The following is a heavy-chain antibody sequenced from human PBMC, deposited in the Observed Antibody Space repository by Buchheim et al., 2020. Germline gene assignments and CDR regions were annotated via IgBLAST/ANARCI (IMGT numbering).Heavy chain of an antibody. J-gene: IGHJ6*02. CDR3: ARMSAATDYYYGMDV. D-gene: IGHD2-15*01. Sequence: QVQLAQSGAEVKKPGPSVKVSCKASGYTFTSYYMHWVRQAPGQGLEWMGMINPSGGSTTYAQKLQGRVTMTRDTSTSTVYMELSSLRSEDTAVYYCARMSAATDYYYGMDVWGQGT. V-gene: IGHV1-46*01. CDR1: GYTFTSYY. CDR2: INPSGGST.